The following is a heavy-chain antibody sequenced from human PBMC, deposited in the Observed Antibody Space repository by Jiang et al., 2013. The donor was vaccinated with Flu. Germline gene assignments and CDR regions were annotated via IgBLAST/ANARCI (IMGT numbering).Heavy chain of an antibody. D-gene: IGHD1-26*01. CDR3: ARGHGYSGLYYFDY. V-gene: IGHV4-34*01. J-gene: IGHJ4*02. CDR2: INHSGST. CDR1: GGSFSGYY. Sequence: LLKPSETLSLTCAVYGGSFSGYYWSWIRQPPGKGLEWIGEINHSGSTNYNPSLKSRVTISVDTSKSQFSLKLSSVTAADTAVYYCARGHGYSGLYYFDYWGQGTLVTVSS.